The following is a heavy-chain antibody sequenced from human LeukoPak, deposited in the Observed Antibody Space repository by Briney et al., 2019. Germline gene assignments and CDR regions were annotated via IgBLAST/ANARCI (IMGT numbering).Heavy chain of an antibody. J-gene: IGHJ5*01. Sequence: SQTLSLTCTISGDSVSTNSATWTWLRQSPSRGLEWLGRTYYRSKWSNDYAVSMKSRITINPDTSKNQFSLQLNSVTPEDTAVYYCARLVGASWFDSWGQGTLVTVSS. CDR1: GDSVSTNSAT. D-gene: IGHD1-26*01. CDR2: TYYRSKWSN. CDR3: ARLVGASWFDS. V-gene: IGHV6-1*01.